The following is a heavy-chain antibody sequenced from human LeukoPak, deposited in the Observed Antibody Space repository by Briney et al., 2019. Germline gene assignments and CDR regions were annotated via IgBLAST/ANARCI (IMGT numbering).Heavy chain of an antibody. D-gene: IGHD3-22*01. CDR2: ISGSGDNT. Sequence: PGGSLRLSCAVSGFTFSTYAMSWVRQAPGKGLEWVSVISGSGDNTYYADSVKGRFTISRDNAKNSLYLQMNSLRVDDTAVYYCARDVGSDSTGGYYHYSDDWGQGTLVTVSS. CDR1: GFTFSTYA. V-gene: IGHV3-23*01. CDR3: ARDVGSDSTGGYYHYSDD. J-gene: IGHJ4*02.